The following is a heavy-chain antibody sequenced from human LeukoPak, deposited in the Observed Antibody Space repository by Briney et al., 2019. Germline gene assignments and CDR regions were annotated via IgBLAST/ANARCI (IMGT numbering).Heavy chain of an antibody. CDR2: ISSSSSYI. CDR3: ARDVSSFSSSWYYFDY. V-gene: IGHV3-21*01. CDR1: GFTFSSYS. J-gene: IGHJ4*02. D-gene: IGHD6-13*01. Sequence: GGSLRLSCAASGFTFSSYSMDWVRQAPGKGLEWVSSISSSSSYIYYADSVKGRFTISRDNAKNSLYLQMNSLRAEDTAVYYCARDVSSFSSSWYYFDYWGQGTLVTVSS.